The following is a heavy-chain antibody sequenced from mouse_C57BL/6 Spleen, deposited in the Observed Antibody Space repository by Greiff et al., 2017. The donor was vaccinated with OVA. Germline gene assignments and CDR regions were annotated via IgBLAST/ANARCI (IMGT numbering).Heavy chain of an antibody. V-gene: IGHV1-52*01. CDR3: AKEEGRGYFDY. CDR1: GYTFTSYW. J-gene: IGHJ2*01. D-gene: IGHD3-3*01. CDR2: IDPSDSET. Sequence: QVQLQQPGAELVRPGSSVKLSCKASGYTFTSYWMHWVKQRPIQGLEWIGNIDPSDSETHYNQKFKDKATLTVDKSSSTAYMQLSSLTSEDSAVYYCAKEEGRGYFDYWGQGTTLTVSS.